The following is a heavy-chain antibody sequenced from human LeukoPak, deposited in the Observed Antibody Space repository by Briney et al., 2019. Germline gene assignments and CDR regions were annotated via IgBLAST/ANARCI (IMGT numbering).Heavy chain of an antibody. J-gene: IGHJ4*02. V-gene: IGHV3-23*01. CDR2: ISAGGGST. Sequence: PGGSLRLSCAVSGLTFSDYSMAWVRQAPGKGLFWVSGISAGGGSTYYADSVKGRFTISRDNSRNTLYLQMNSLSAEHTAVYYCAKDAAGPEYWGQGTLVTVSS. CDR1: GLTFSDYS. D-gene: IGHD6-13*01. CDR3: AKDAAGPEY.